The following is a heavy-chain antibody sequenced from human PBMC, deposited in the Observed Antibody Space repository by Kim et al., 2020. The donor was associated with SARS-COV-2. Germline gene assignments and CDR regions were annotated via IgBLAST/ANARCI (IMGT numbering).Heavy chain of an antibody. CDR2: IDPSDSYT. J-gene: IGHJ6*02. V-gene: IGHV5-10-1*01. D-gene: IGHD3-9*01. Sequence: GESLKISCKGSGYSFTSYWISWVRQMPGKGLEWMGRIDPSDSYTNYSPSFQGHVTISADKSISTAYLQWSSLKASDTAMYYCARHPLRYFDWLLSYYYYGMDVWGQGTTVTVSS. CDR1: GYSFTSYW. CDR3: ARHPLRYFDWLLSYYYYGMDV.